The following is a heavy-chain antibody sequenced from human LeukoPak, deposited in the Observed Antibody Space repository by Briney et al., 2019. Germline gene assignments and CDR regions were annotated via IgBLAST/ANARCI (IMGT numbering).Heavy chain of an antibody. J-gene: IGHJ4*02. CDR3: ARAAGSSSWYPIDS. D-gene: IGHD6-13*01. V-gene: IGHV1-46*01. CDR2: INPSDGST. Sequence: ASVKVSCKASRYTFTSYYLHWVRQAPGQGLEWMGIINPSDGSTTYGQKFQGRVTMTRDTSTSTVYMEVSSLRSEDTAVYYCARAAGSSSWYPIDSWGQGTLVTVSS. CDR1: RYTFTSYY.